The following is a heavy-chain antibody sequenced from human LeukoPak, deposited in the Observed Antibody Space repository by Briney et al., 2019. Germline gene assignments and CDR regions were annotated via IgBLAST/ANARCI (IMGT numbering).Heavy chain of an antibody. D-gene: IGHD2-15*01. CDR3: ASLRDCTSGSCYSRLDY. V-gene: IGHV3-21*06. CDR2: ISGGSNYI. J-gene: IGHJ4*02. Sequence: GGSLRLSCAASGFPLGTFSMYWVRQAPGKGLEWVSSISGGSNYIYYADSVKGRFTISRDNAKNSLYLQMNSLRAEDTAVYYCASLRDCTSGSCYSRLDYWGQGSLVTVSS. CDR1: GFPLGTFS.